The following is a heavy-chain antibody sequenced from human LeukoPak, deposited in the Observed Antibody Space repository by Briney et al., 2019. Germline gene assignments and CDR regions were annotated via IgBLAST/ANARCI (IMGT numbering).Heavy chain of an antibody. CDR2: INPSGGST. D-gene: IGHD6-6*01. CDR3: ARVRGSSPRYNWFDP. V-gene: IGHV1-46*03. CDR1: GYTFTSYY. J-gene: IGHJ5*02. Sequence: GASVKVSCKASGYTFTSYYMHWVRQAPGQGLEWMGIINPSGGSTSYAQKFQGRVTMTRDTSTSTVYMELSSLRSEDTAVYYCARVRGSSPRYNWFDPWGQGTLVTVSS.